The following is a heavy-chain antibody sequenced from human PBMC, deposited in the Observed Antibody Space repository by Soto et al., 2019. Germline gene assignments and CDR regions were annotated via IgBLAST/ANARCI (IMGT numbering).Heavy chain of an antibody. CDR3: ATQSYSNSGAYYYYAMDV. D-gene: IGHD4-4*01. CDR2: IYQSGST. Sequence: SETLSLTCAVSGGSISSGGYPWIWIRHPPGKGLEWIGYIYQSGSTYYNPSLKSRVTISVDRSRNQFSLKLSSVTAADTAVYFCATQSYSNSGAYYYYAMDVWGQGTTVTVSS. V-gene: IGHV4-30-2*01. J-gene: IGHJ6*02. CDR1: GGSISSGGYP.